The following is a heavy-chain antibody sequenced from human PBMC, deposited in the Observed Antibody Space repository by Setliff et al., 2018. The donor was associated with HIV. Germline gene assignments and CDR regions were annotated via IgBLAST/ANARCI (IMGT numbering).Heavy chain of an antibody. V-gene: IGHV1-2*06. CDR2: INPNSGGT. CDR1: GYTFTGYY. CDR3: AREYYDILTGYYRVRYFQH. Sequence: ASVMVSCKASGYTFTGYYMHWVRQAPGQGLEWMGRINPNSGGTNYAQKFQGRVTMTRDTSISTAYMELSRLRSDDTAVYYCAREYYDILTGYYRVRYFQHWGQGTLVTVSS. J-gene: IGHJ1*01. D-gene: IGHD3-9*01.